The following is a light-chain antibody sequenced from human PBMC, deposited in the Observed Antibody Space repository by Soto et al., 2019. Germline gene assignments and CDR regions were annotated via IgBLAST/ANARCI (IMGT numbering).Light chain of an antibody. CDR1: SSDVGAYNY. CDR3: SSYTSSSTWV. V-gene: IGLV2-14*01. J-gene: IGLJ3*02. Sequence: QSALTQPASVSGSPGQSITISCTGTSSDVGAYNYVSWYQQHPGKAPKLMIYEVSNQPSGVSDRFSGSRSGNTASLTISGLQAEDESDYYCSSYTSSSTWVFGGGTKVTVL. CDR2: EVS.